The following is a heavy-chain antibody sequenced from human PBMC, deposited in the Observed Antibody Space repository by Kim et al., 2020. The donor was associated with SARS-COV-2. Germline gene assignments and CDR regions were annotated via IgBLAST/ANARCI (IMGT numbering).Heavy chain of an antibody. D-gene: IGHD6-13*01. CDR2: IIPIFGTA. CDR1: GGTFSSYA. Sequence: SVKVSCKASGGTFSSYAISWVRQAPGQGLEWMGGIIPIFGTANYAQKFQGRVTITADESTSTAYMELSSLRSEDTAVYYCARKSYYPSSWSPAQGPRGFYYYGMDVWGPGTTVTVSS. V-gene: IGHV1-69*13. J-gene: IGHJ6*02. CDR3: ARKSYYPSSWSPAQGPRGFYYYGMDV.